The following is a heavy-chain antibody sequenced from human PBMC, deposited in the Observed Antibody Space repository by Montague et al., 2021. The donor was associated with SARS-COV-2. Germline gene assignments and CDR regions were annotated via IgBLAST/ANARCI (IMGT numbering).Heavy chain of an antibody. J-gene: IGHJ3*02. D-gene: IGHD3-10*01. CDR1: GGSFSGYY. CDR2: INQSGST. Sequence: SETPSLTCAVYGGSFSGYYWSWIRQPPGKGLEWIGEINQSGSTNYNPSLKSRVTISVDTSKNQFSLKLSSVTAAGTAVYYCAIPMVRGFSRAFDIWGQGTMVTVSS. V-gene: IGHV4-34*01. CDR3: AIPMVRGFSRAFDI.